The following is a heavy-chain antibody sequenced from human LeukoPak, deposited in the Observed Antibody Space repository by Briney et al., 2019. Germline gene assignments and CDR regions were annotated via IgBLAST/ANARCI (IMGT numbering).Heavy chain of an antibody. CDR2: INHSGST. CDR1: GFTFTIYS. V-gene: IGHV4-34*01. D-gene: IGHD2-2*02. J-gene: IGHJ5*02. CDR3: ARGAVIVVVPAAILNWFDP. Sequence: TGGSLRLSCAASGFTFTIYSMNWVRQAPGKGLEWIGEINHSGSTNYNPSLKSRVTISVDTSKNQFSLKLSSVTAADTAVYYCARGAVIVVVPAAILNWFDPWGQGTLVTVSS.